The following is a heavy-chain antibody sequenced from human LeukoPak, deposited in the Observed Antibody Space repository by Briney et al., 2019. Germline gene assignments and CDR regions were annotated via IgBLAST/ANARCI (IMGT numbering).Heavy chain of an antibody. J-gene: IGHJ6*03. V-gene: IGHV5-51*01. CDR1: GYSFTSYW. Sequence: GESLKISCKGSGYSFTSYWIGWVRQMPGKGLEWMGIIYPGDSDTRYSPSFQGQVTISADKSISTAYLQWSSLKASDTAMYHCARLRYGSGSPYYYMDVWGKGTTVTVSS. CDR3: ARLRYGSGSPYYYMDV. D-gene: IGHD3-10*01. CDR2: IYPGDSDT.